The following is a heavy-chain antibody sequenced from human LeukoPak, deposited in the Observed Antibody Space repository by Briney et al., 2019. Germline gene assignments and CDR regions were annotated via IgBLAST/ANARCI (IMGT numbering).Heavy chain of an antibody. CDR2: IYTSGST. CDR1: GGSIGSYY. J-gene: IGHJ4*02. V-gene: IGHV4-4*07. D-gene: IGHD6-19*01. CDR3: ARGPYSSGPFDY. Sequence: SETLSLTCTVSGGSIGSYYWSWIRQPAGKGLEWIGRIYTSGSTNYNPSLKSRVTMSVDTSENQFSLKLSSVTAADTAVYYCARGPYSSGPFDYWGQGTLVTVSS.